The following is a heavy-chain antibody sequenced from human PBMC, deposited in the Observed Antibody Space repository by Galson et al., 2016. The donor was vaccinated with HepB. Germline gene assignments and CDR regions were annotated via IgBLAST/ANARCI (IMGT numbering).Heavy chain of an antibody. Sequence: SLRLSCAASEFTFSSYAMSWVRQAPGKGLEWVSAIDSSGHSTYYTDSVTGRFTISRDNSKNTLYLQMNSLRYEYTAVFYCAKAATPVFYYHGMDVWGQGTTVTVSS. J-gene: IGHJ6*02. V-gene: IGHV3-23*01. CDR1: EFTFSSYA. CDR2: IDSSGHST. CDR3: AKAATPVFYYHGMDV.